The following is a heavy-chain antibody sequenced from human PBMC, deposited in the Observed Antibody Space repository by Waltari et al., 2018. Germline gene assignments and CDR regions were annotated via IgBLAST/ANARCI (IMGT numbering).Heavy chain of an antibody. J-gene: IGHJ4*02. D-gene: IGHD2-21*02. CDR1: GGTFRSYA. CDR3: ARARLAYCGGDCYFFDY. CDR2: IIPIFGTA. V-gene: IGHV1-69*01. Sequence: QVQLVQSGAEVKKPGSSVKLYCKASGGTFRSYASGWVRQAPGQGLERMGGIIPIFGTANYAQKFQVRVTITADQSTSTAYMELSSLRSEDTAVYYCARARLAYCGGDCYFFDYWGQGTLVTVSS.